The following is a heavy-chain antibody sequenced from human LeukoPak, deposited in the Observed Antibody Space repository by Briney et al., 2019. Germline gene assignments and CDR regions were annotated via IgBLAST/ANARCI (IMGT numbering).Heavy chain of an antibody. V-gene: IGHV3-74*03. D-gene: IGHD1-1*01. CDR2: ISHESTT. CDR1: GFTFRRYW. J-gene: IGHJ4*02. Sequence: GGSLRHSCAASGFTFRRYWMHWVRHAPGKGVMWCWRISHESTTLYADSAKGRFAISREKAKNTLYLKLKSLGAEATAVYYCTTVLISNRYNLCVYWGQGALVTVSP. CDR3: TTVLISNRYNLCVY.